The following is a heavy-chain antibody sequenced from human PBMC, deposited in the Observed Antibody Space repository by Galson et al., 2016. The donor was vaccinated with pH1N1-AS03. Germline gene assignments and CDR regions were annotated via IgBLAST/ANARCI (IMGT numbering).Heavy chain of an antibody. V-gene: IGHV3-30*02. D-gene: IGHD2-15*01. CDR3: SRHQGVAMAARFSGGLDY. CDR2: IRDDGSDR. CDR1: GFTFSNYG. J-gene: IGHJ4*02. Sequence: SLRLSCAASGFTFSNYGIHWVRQAPGKGLEWVAFIRDDGSDRHYAKSVKGRFTISRDNSKGTVYLQMNSLRSEDTPTYYCSRHQGVAMAARFSGGLDYWGQGTLVTVSS.